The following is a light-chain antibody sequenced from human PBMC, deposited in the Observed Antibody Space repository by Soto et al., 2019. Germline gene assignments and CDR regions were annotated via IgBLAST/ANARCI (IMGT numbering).Light chain of an antibody. V-gene: IGKV1-5*03. J-gene: IGKJ1*01. CDR3: QHYNDYSWT. Sequence: DIHMTQSPSTLSASVGDRVTITCRASQSISIWLAWYQQKPGRAPKLLIYGTSSLESGVPSRFSGRGSGTEFTLTISSLQPDDFATYYCQHYNDYSWTFGKGNKVEV. CDR1: QSISIW. CDR2: GTS.